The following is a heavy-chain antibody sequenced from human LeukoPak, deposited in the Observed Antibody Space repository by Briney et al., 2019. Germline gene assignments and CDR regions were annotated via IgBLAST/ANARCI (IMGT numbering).Heavy chain of an antibody. CDR3: ARDDGDYGLVY. Sequence: GASVNVSFTASGYTFTVYYMHWVRQAPGQGLEWMGRINPNSGGTNYAQKFQGRVTMTRDTSISTAYMELSRLRSDDTAVYYCARDDGDYGLVYWGQGTLVTVSS. CDR1: GYTFTVYY. CDR2: INPNSGGT. J-gene: IGHJ4*02. V-gene: IGHV1-2*06. D-gene: IGHD4-17*01.